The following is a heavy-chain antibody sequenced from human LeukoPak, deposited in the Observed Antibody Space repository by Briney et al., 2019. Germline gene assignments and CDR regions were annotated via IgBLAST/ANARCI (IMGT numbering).Heavy chain of an antibody. D-gene: IGHD6-19*01. J-gene: IGHJ4*02. CDR2: IYYSGST. Sequence: PSETLSLTCTVSGGSISSSSYYWCGIRQPPGKGLEWIGSIYYSGSTYYNPSLKSRVTISVDTSKNQFSLKLSSVTAADTAVYYCARRSDLDYWGQGTLVTVSS. V-gene: IGHV4-39*01. CDR3: ARRSDLDY. CDR1: GGSISSSSYY.